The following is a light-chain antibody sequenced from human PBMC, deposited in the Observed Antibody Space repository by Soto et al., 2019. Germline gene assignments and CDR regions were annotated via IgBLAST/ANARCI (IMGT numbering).Light chain of an antibody. CDR1: QSVSSSY. V-gene: IGKV3-20*01. CDR3: QQYGSSPGT. Sequence: EIVLTQSPGTLSLSPGERATLSCRASQSVSSSYLVWYQQKPGQSPKLLIYGASTRATGIPDRFSGSGSVTDFTLTISRLEPEDFAVYYCQQYGSSPGTFGQGTKGEIK. CDR2: GAS. J-gene: IGKJ1*01.